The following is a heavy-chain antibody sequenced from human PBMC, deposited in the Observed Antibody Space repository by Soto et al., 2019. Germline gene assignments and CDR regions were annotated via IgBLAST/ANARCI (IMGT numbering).Heavy chain of an antibody. CDR1: GYTFTGYY. V-gene: IGHV1-2*04. CDR3: ARSGQLDHYYYYMDV. D-gene: IGHD6-6*01. Sequence: GASVKVSCKASGYTFTGYYMHWVRQAPGQGLEWMGWINPNSGGTNYAQKFQGWVTMTRDTSISTAYMELSRLRSDDTAVYYCARSGQLDHYYYYMDVWGKGTTVTVSS. J-gene: IGHJ6*03. CDR2: INPNSGGT.